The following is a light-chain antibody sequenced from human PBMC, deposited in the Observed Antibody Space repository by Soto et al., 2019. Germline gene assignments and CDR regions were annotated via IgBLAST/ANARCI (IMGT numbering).Light chain of an antibody. CDR1: QTVYTF. J-gene: IGKJ2*01. CDR3: LHHRTCPYT. CDR2: AAS. Sequence: DIQMTQSPSAMSASVGDTVTITCRASQTVYTFLAWFQQKPGKVPKRLIYAASSLQSGVPSRFSGSGSGTEFTLTISNLQPEDFATYYCLHHRTCPYTLGQGTKLEL. V-gene: IGKV1-17*03.